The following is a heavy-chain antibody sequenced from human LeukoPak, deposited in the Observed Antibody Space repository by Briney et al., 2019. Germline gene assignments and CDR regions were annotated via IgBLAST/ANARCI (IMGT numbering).Heavy chain of an antibody. CDR2: IYSGGST. V-gene: IGHV3-66*01. J-gene: IGHJ4*02. D-gene: IGHD6-13*01. CDR3: ARDRAIAAAGKREY. Sequence: PGGSLRLSCVASGFTFNNYWMSWVRQAPGKGLEWVSVIYSGGSTYYADSVKGRFTISRDNSKNTLYLQMNSLRAEDTAVYYCARDRAIAAAGKREYWGQGTLVTVSS. CDR1: GFTFNNYW.